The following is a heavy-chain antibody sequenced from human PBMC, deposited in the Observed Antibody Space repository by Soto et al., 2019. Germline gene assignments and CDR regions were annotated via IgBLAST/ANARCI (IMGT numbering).Heavy chain of an antibody. CDR3: ASYDSSGF. J-gene: IGHJ4*02. CDR1: GFTFSTYG. Sequence: QVQLVESGGGVVQPGRSLRLSCAASGFTFSTYGMHWVRQAPGKGLEWVAVISYDGSNKYYADSVKGRFTISRDNSKNTLYLQMNSLRAEDTAVYYCASYDSSGFWGQGSLVTVSS. D-gene: IGHD3-22*01. V-gene: IGHV3-30*03. CDR2: ISYDGSNK.